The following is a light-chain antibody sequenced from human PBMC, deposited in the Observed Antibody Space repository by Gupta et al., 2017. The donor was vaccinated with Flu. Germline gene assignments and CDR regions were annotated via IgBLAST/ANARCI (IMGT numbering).Light chain of an antibody. J-gene: IGLJ3*02. CDR3: AARDSSGSHWV. Sequence: SSELTQDPTVSVALGQTVRITRQGDSLRSFYASWYQQKPGQAPVLVLHDKNSRPSGIPDRFSGSSSRNTATLTIVGAQADDEADYYCAARDSSGSHWVFGGGTKLTVL. V-gene: IGLV3-19*01. CDR2: DKN. CDR1: SLRSFY.